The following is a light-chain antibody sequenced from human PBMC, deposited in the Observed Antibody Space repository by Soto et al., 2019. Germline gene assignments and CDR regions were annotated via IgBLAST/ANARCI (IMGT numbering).Light chain of an antibody. CDR1: HDITNS. CDR3: QQYDNLPLT. Sequence: DIQMTQSPSSLSASVGDRVSFTCQASHDITNSLNWYQQKPGKAPKLLIYDASNLETGVPSRFSGSGSGTDFTFTISSLQPEDIATYYCQQYDNLPLTFGGGNKVEIK. CDR2: DAS. J-gene: IGKJ4*01. V-gene: IGKV1-33*01.